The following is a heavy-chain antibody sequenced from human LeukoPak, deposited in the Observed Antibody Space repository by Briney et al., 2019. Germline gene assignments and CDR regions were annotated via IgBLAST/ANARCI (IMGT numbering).Heavy chain of an antibody. CDR2: ISSDGSST. J-gene: IGHJ4*02. CDR3: ASASRDGYFY. CDR1: GFTVSSNY. Sequence: GGSLRLSCAASGFTVSSNYMSWVRQAPGKGLVWVSRISSDGSSTSYADSVKGRFTISRDNAKNTLYLQMNSLRAEDTAVYYCASASRDGYFYWGQGILVTVSS. V-gene: IGHV3-74*01. D-gene: IGHD5-24*01.